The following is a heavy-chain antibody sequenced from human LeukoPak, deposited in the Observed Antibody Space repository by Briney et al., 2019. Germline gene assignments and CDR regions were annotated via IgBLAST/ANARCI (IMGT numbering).Heavy chain of an antibody. Sequence: SETLSLTCTVSGGSISSSSYYWGWIRQPPGKGLEWIGSIYYSGSTNYNPSLKSRVTISVDTSKNQFSLKLSSVTAADTAVYYCARVYGSGARYYYYYMDVWGKGTTVTVSS. CDR3: ARVYGSGARYYYYYMDV. D-gene: IGHD3-10*01. V-gene: IGHV4-39*07. J-gene: IGHJ6*03. CDR1: GGSISSSSYY. CDR2: IYYSGST.